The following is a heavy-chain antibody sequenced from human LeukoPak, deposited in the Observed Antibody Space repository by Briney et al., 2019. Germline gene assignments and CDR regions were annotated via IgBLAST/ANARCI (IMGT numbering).Heavy chain of an antibody. J-gene: IGHJ6*02. CDR1: GFTVSRDY. Sequence: PGGSLRLSCAASGFTVSRDYMSWVRQAPGKGLELVSFIYSDGRTHYADSVKGRFTISKGNSRNTLYLQMNSLRAEDTAVYYCARDQEYYDSSGYYYGMDVWGQGTTVTVSS. D-gene: IGHD3-22*01. V-gene: IGHV3-53*01. CDR2: IYSDGRT. CDR3: ARDQEYYDSSGYYYGMDV.